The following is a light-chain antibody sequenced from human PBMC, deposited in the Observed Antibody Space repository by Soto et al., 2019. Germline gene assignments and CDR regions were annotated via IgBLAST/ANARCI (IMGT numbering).Light chain of an antibody. V-gene: IGLV2-8*01. CDR1: SSDVGGYNY. CDR2: EVS. Sequence: QSALTQPPSASGSPGQSVTISCTGTSSDVGGYNYVSWYQQHPGKAPKLMIYEVSKRRSGVPDRFSGSKSGNTASLTVSGLQAEDEADYYGSSYAGSNNVVFGGGTKVTVL. CDR3: SSYAGSNNVV. J-gene: IGLJ2*01.